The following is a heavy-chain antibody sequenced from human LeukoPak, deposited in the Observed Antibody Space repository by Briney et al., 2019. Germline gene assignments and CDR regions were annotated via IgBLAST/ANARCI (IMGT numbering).Heavy chain of an antibody. D-gene: IGHD3-3*01. Sequence: GASVKVSCKTSGYTFTVYYMHWVRQAPGQGLEWMGWINPKSGGTSYPQKFQGRVSMTRDTSISTAYMELSRLRSDDTAVYYCVPSNNFYDFDYWGQRTLVTVS. CDR2: INPKSGGT. V-gene: IGHV1-2*02. CDR1: GYTFTVYY. J-gene: IGHJ4*02. CDR3: VPSNNFYDFDY.